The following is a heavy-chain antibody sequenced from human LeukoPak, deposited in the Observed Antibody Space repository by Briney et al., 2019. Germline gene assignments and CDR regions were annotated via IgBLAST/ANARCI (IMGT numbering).Heavy chain of an antibody. J-gene: IGHJ4*02. CDR2: INPNSGGT. CDR3: TRGLELRSRGTIGGDY. CDR1: AYTFTTYY. V-gene: IGHV1-2*02. D-gene: IGHD1-7*01. Sequence: ASVKVSCKASAYTFTTYYIHWVRQAPGHGLEWMGWINPNSGGTNSAQKFQGRVTMTRDTSISTAYMELSRLVSDDTAVYYCTRGLELRSRGTIGGDYWGQGTLVTVSS.